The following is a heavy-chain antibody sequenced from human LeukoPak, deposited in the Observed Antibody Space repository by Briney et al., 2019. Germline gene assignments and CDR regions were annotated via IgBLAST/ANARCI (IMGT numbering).Heavy chain of an antibody. D-gene: IGHD6-13*01. CDR1: GFTFSSYG. CDR2: IRYDGSNK. CDR3: AKDGIRYGIAAAGREDY. V-gene: IGHV3-30*02. Sequence: GGSLRLSCAASGFTFSSYGMHWVRQAPGKGLEWVAFIRYDGSNKYYADSVKGRFTISRDNSKNTLYLQMNSLRAEDTAVYYCAKDGIRYGIAAAGREDYWGQGTLVTVSS. J-gene: IGHJ4*02.